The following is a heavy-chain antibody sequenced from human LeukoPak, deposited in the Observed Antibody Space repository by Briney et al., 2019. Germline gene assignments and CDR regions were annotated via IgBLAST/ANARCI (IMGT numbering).Heavy chain of an antibody. D-gene: IGHD3-10*01. Sequence: PGGSLRLSCAASGFTFSSYSMNWVRQAPGKGLEWVSYISSSSSYIYYADSVKGRFTISRDNAKNSLYLQLYSLRAEDTAVYYCARAKPKNMVRGLIMRRESRYYFDYWGQGTLVTVSS. J-gene: IGHJ4*02. CDR1: GFTFSSYS. CDR3: ARAKPKNMVRGLIMRRESRYYFDY. V-gene: IGHV3-21*04. CDR2: ISSSSSYI.